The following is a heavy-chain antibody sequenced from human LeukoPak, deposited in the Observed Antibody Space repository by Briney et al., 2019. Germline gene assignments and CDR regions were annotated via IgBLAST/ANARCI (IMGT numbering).Heavy chain of an antibody. CDR2: INHSGST. Sequence: SETLSLTCAVYGGSFSGYYWSWIRQPPGKGLEWIGEINHSGSTNYNPSLKSRVTISVDTSKNQFSLKLSSVTAADTAVYYWVRTRGSRYYCDYWGQGALVTVSS. D-gene: IGHD6-13*01. J-gene: IGHJ4*02. CDR3: VRTRGSRYYCDY. CDR1: GGSFSGYY. V-gene: IGHV4-34*01.